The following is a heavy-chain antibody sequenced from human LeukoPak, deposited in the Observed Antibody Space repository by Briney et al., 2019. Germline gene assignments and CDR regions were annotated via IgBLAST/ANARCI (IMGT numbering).Heavy chain of an antibody. CDR3: ARVESGNSCYRAVDY. CDR1: GFTLSSCC. Sequence: GGSLRLSCVASGFTLSSCCMIWVRQAPGKGLEWLANIKQDESETHYVDSVKGRFAISRDNAKNSVYLHMSSLRVEDTAVYYCARVESGNSCYRAVDYWGQGTLVTVSS. D-gene: IGHD2-2*01. CDR2: IKQDESET. J-gene: IGHJ4*02. V-gene: IGHV3-7*01.